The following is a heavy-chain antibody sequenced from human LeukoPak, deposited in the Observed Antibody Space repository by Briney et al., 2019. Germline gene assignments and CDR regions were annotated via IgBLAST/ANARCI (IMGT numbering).Heavy chain of an antibody. V-gene: IGHV4-34*01. CDR1: GGSFSGYY. J-gene: IGHJ5*02. CDR2: INHSGST. CDR3: ARGRYYDSGSSDSGGNWFDP. Sequence: SETLSLTCAVYGGSFSGYYWSWIRQPPGKGLEGIGEINHSGSTNYNPSPKSRVTISVDTSKNQFSLKLSSVTAADTAVYYWARGRYYDSGSSDSGGNWFDPGGQGTLVTVSS. D-gene: IGHD3-22*01.